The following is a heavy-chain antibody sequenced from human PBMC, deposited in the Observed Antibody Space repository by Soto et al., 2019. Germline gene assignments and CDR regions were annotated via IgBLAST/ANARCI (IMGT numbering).Heavy chain of an antibody. Sequence: PSETLSLTCSVSGVSITSYYWRWIRQSAGGGLEWMGRINTDGLSTYSPSFRSRLTMSLDTSKNQVSLRLISVTAADTAVYFCARVPLAVAATGDYYGLDVWGQGATVTVSS. D-gene: IGHD2-15*01. V-gene: IGHV4-4*07. J-gene: IGHJ6*02. CDR3: ARVPLAVAATGDYYGLDV. CDR2: INTDGLS. CDR1: GVSITSYY.